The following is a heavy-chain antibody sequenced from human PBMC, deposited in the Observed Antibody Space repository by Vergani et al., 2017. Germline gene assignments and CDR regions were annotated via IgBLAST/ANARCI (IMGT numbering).Heavy chain of an antibody. Sequence: QVQLVESGGGVVQRGGSLRLSCATSGFTLSNYDMQWIRQGPGKGLEFVAFIQFDGSNQYYADSVKGRFTLSRDFSKNTLYLQMNSLRTDDTATYYCAKHGRGGGIDDGGQGSKVIVSS. V-gene: IGHV3-30*02. D-gene: IGHD3-16*01. CDR3: AKHGRGGGIDD. CDR1: GFTLSNYD. J-gene: IGHJ4*02. CDR2: IQFDGSNQ.